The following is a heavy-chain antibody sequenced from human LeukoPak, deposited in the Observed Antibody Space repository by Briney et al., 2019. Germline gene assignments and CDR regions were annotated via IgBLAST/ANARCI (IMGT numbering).Heavy chain of an antibody. Sequence: SVKVSCKASGGTFSSYAISWVRQAPGQGLEWMGGIIPIFGTANYAQKFQGRVTITTDESTSSAYMELSSLRSEDTAVYYCASPYSSSTTFDYWGQGTLVTVSS. CDR1: GGTFSSYA. CDR2: IIPIFGTA. CDR3: ASPYSSSTTFDY. V-gene: IGHV1-69*05. D-gene: IGHD6-6*01. J-gene: IGHJ4*02.